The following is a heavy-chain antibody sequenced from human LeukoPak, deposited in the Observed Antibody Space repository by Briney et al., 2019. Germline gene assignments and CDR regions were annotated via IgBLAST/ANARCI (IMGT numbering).Heavy chain of an antibody. V-gene: IGHV4-4*07. CDR1: GGSISSYY. Sequence: SETLSLTCTVSGGSISSYYWSWIRQPAGKGLEWIGRIYTSGSTNYNPSLKSRVTMSVDTSKNQFSLKLSSVTAADTAVYYCARGGYYDILTGYYNIAFDIWGQGTMVTVSS. CDR3: ARGGYYDILTGYYNIAFDI. D-gene: IGHD3-9*01. CDR2: IYTSGST. J-gene: IGHJ3*02.